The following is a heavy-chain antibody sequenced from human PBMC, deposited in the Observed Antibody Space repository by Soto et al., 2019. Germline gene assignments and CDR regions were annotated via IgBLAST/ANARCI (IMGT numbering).Heavy chain of an antibody. CDR2: IIPILGIA. CDR1: GGTFSSYT. CDR3: TRDPWEDYGGYGPTDRDFDI. J-gene: IGHJ6*01. V-gene: IGHV1-69*04. Sequence: SVKVSCKASGGTFSSYTISWVRQAPGQGLEWMGRIIPILGIANYAQKFQGRVTITADKSTSTAYMELSSLRSEDTAVYYCTRDPWEDYGGYGPTDRDFDIRGQGTTVTVSS. D-gene: IGHD4-17*01.